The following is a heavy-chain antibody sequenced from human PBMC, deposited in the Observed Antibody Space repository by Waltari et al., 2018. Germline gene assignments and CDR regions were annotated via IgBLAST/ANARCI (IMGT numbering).Heavy chain of an antibody. V-gene: IGHV4-34*01. CDR2: INHSGST. D-gene: IGHD1-26*01. J-gene: IGHJ4*02. Sequence: QVQLQQWGAGLLKPSETLSLTCAVYGGSFSGYYWSWIRQPPGKGLEWIGEINHSGSTTYNPSLKSRVPISVDTSKNQFSLKLSSVTAADTAVYYCARGGPQWELLGGLYFDYWGQGTLVTVSS. CDR1: GGSFSGYY. CDR3: ARGGPQWELLGGLYFDY.